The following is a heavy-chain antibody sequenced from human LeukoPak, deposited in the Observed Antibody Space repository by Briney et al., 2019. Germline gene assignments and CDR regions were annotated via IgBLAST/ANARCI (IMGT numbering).Heavy chain of an antibody. V-gene: IGHV4-39*07. J-gene: IGHJ4*02. CDR1: GGSVSTSDYY. CDR2: AFYTGKT. Sequence: ASETLSLTCTVSGGSVSTSDYYWGWIRQSPVKGLEWIGDAFYTGKTNYNPSLRGRATISIDTSKNQFSLKLTYVTAADTAVYYCARVFDSWGQGTLVTVSS. CDR3: ARVFDS.